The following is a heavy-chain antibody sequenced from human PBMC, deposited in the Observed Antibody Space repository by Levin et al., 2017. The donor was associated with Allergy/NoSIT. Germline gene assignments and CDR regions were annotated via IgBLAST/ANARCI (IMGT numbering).Heavy chain of an antibody. CDR2: ISYDGSNK. CDR1: GFTFSSYA. V-gene: IGHV3-30-3*01. D-gene: IGHD2-15*01. CDR3: ARAPKKGYCSGGSCFNWYFDL. Sequence: GESLKISCAASGFTFSSYAMHWVRQAPGKGLEWVAVISYDGSNKYYADSVKGRFTISRDNSKNTLYLQMNSLRAEDTAVYYCARAPKKGYCSGGSCFNWYFDLWGRGTLVTVSS. J-gene: IGHJ2*01.